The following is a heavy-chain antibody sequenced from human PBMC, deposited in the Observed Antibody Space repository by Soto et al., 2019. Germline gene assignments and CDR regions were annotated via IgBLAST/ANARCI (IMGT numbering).Heavy chain of an antibody. D-gene: IGHD5-18*01. V-gene: IGHV3-66*04. CDR2: IYSGGST. CDR3: ARHGYNYGGGYFDD. J-gene: IGHJ4*02. Sequence: EVQLVESGGGLVQPGGSLRLSCAASGVTVSSNYMSWVRQAPGKGLEWVSVIYSGGSTYYADSVKRRFTISRDNSKNTLYLQMHSLRAEDTAVYYCARHGYNYGGGYFDDWGQGTLVTVSS. CDR1: GVTVSSNY.